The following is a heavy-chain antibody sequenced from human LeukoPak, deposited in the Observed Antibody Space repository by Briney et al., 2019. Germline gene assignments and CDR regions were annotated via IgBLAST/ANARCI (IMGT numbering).Heavy chain of an antibody. D-gene: IGHD6-6*01. CDR3: ARLSIAARPDDY. CDR2: IIPIFGTA. V-gene: IGHV1-69*13. Sequence: GASVNVSCKASGGTFSSYAISWVRQAPGQGLEWMGGIIPIFGTANYAQKFQGRVTITADESTSTAYMELSSLRSEDTAVYYCARLSIAARPDDYWGQGTLVTVSS. J-gene: IGHJ4*02. CDR1: GGTFSSYA.